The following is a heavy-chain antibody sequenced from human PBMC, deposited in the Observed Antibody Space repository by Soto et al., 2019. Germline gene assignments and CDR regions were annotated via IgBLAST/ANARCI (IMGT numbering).Heavy chain of an antibody. D-gene: IGHD6-19*01. J-gene: IGHJ6*02. CDR1: GLTFSSYD. CDR3: ARGEAVAGYYGMDV. Sequence: EVQLVESGGGLVQPGGSLRLSCAASGLTFSSYDMHWVRQATGKGLEWVSAIGTAGDTYYPGSVKGRFTISRENAKNSLYLEMNSLRAGDTAVYYCARGEAVAGYYGMDVWGQGTTVTVSS. CDR2: IGTAGDT. V-gene: IGHV3-13*01.